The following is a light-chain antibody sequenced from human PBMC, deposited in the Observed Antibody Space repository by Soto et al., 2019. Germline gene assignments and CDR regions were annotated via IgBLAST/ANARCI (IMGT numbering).Light chain of an antibody. J-gene: IGLJ2*01. CDR2: GVS. CDR3: SSYSSSSTSSVV. CDR1: SSDIGGYNY. Sequence: QSALTQPASVSGSPGQSITISCTGTSSDIGGYNYVSWYQHHPGKAPKLMIYGVSNRPSGVSDRFSGSKSGNTASLTISGLQAEDEADYYCSSYSSSSTSSVVFGGGTKVTVL. V-gene: IGLV2-14*03.